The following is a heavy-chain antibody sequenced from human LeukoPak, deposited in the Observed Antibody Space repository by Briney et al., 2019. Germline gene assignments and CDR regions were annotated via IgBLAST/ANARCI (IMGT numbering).Heavy chain of an antibody. J-gene: IGHJ5*02. D-gene: IGHD1-14*01. V-gene: IGHV4-34*01. CDR3: ARVRGGNQRNWFDP. CDR1: GGSFSGYY. CDR2: INHSGST. Sequence: SETLSLTCAVYGGSFSGYYWSWIRQPPGKGLEWFGEINHSGSTNYNPSLKSRVTISVDTSKNQFSLKLSSVTAADTAVYYCARVRGGNQRNWFDPWGQGTLVTVSS.